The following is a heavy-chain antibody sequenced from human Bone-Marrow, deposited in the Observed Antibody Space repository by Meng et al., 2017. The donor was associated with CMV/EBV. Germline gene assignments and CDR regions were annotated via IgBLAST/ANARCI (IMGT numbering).Heavy chain of an antibody. CDR3: ARRGGVIALINTRHFDY. Sequence: GESLKISCAASGLTFSTYGMNWVRQAPGEGLEWISYIDGSSGAIYYADSVKGRFTISRDNARNSLYLQMNSLRAEDTAVYYCARRGGVIALINTRHFDYWGQGTLVTVSS. D-gene: IGHD2-8*01. V-gene: IGHV3-48*04. CDR1: GLTFSTYG. CDR2: IDGSSGAI. J-gene: IGHJ4*02.